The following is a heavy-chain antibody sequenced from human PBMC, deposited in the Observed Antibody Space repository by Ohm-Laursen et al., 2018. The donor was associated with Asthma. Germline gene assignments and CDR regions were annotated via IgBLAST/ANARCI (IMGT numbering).Heavy chain of an antibody. D-gene: IGHD6-13*01. J-gene: IGHJ4*02. CDR1: GYTFRRYS. V-gene: IGHV3-30*03. Sequence: SLRLSCTASGYTFRRYSIHWVRQAPGKGLEWVAVISYDGSNKYYADSVKGRFTISRDNSKNTLYLQMNSLRAEDTAVYYCARDFIAAAGTISYYFDYWGQGTLVTVSS. CDR2: ISYDGSNK. CDR3: ARDFIAAAGTISYYFDY.